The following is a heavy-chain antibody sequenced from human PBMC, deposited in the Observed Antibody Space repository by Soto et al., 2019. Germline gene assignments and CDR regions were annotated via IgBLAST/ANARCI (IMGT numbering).Heavy chain of an antibody. CDR1: GGSISSGGYY. J-gene: IGHJ4*02. Sequence: SETLSLTCTVSGGSISSGGYYWSWIRQHPGKGLEWIGYIYYSGSTYYNPSLNSRVTISVDTSKNQFSLKLSSVTAADTAVYYCARVAILRYSSSWDQKTLDYWGQGTLVTVSS. CDR3: ARVAILRYSSSWDQKTLDY. CDR2: IYYSGST. D-gene: IGHD6-13*01. V-gene: IGHV4-31*03.